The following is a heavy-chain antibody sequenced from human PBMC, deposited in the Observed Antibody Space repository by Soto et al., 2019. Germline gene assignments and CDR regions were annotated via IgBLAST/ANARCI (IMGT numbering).Heavy chain of an antibody. CDR2: ISAHNGNT. D-gene: IGHD1-1*01. J-gene: IGHJ4*02. CDR1: GYTFTSYG. Sequence: QVHLVQSGAEVXKPGXSVKVSCKGSGYTFTSYGITWVRQAPGQGLEWMGWISAHNGNTDYAQKLQGRVTVTRDPSTSTASMELRSLRSDDTAVHYCARGRYGDYWGQGALVTVSS. V-gene: IGHV1-18*01. CDR3: ARGRYGDY.